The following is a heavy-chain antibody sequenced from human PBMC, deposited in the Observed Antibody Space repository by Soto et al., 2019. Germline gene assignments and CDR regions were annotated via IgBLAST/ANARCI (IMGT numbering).Heavy chain of an antibody. CDR1: GGTFNSDT. V-gene: IGHV1-69*02. D-gene: IGHD3-16*01. CDR2: INSILGIS. J-gene: IGHJ5*01. Sequence: QVQLVQSGAEVKEPGSSVKVSCKASGGTFNSDTINWVRQAPGQGLEWMGRINSILGISNYAQKFLGRIAITADKSTNSGYMELSSLRSEDTAVYYCARGPVRGMGGDSWGQGTLVTVSS. CDR3: ARGPVRGMGGDS.